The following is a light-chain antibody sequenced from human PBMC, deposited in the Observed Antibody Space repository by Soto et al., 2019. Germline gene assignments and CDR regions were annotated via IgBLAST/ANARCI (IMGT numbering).Light chain of an antibody. CDR1: QSISSS. J-gene: IGKJ1*01. V-gene: IGKV1-39*01. CDR3: QQTYSTPWT. CDR2: AAS. Sequence: DIQMTQSPSSLSASVGDRVTITCRASQSISSSLNWYHQKAGKAPKLLIYAASTLQSGVPSRFRGSGSGTDFTLTISSLQPEDFATFYCQQTYSTPWTFGQGTNADI.